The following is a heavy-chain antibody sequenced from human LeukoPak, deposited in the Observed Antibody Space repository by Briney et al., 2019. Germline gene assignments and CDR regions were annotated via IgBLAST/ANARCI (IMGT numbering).Heavy chain of an antibody. V-gene: IGHV3-33*01. J-gene: IGHJ4*02. D-gene: IGHD6-19*01. CDR3: ARELEIAVAGTLGY. CDR2: IWYDGGNK. CDR1: GFTFSSYA. Sequence: PGGSLRLSCAVSGFTFSSYAMHWVRQAPGKGLEWVAVIWYDGGNKYYADSVKGRFTISRDHSKNTLYLQMKSLRAEDTAVYYCARELEIAVAGTLGYWGQGTLVTVSS.